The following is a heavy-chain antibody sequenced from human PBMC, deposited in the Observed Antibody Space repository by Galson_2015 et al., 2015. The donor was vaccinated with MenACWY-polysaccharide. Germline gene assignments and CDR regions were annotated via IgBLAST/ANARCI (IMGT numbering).Heavy chain of an antibody. CDR3: ARDWDGYCSGRTCYAEEYFHN. Sequence: QSGAEVKKPGASVKVSCKASGYTFTSYGISWVRQAPGQGLEWMGWISVYNGNTNYAQKLQGRVTMSTDTSTSTAYMELRSLRSDDTAVYYCARDWDGYCSGRTCYAEEYFHNWGQGTLVSVSP. J-gene: IGHJ1*01. V-gene: IGHV1-18*01. D-gene: IGHD2-15*01. CDR2: ISVYNGNT. CDR1: GYTFTSYG.